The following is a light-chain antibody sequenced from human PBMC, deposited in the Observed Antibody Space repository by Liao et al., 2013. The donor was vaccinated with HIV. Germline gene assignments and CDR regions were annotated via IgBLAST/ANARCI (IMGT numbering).Light chain of an antibody. CDR3: QAWDSSTAR. V-gene: IGLV3-1*01. CDR2: YDS. CDR1: KLGDKY. J-gene: IGLJ2*01. Sequence: SYELTQPPSVSVSPGQTASITCSGDKLGDKYACWYQQKPGQSPVLVIFYDSDRPSGIPERFSGSNSGNTATLTISGTQAMDEADYYCQAWDSSTARFGGGTKLTVL.